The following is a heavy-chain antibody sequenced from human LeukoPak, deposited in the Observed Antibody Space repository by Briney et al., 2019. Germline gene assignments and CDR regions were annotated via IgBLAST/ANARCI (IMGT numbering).Heavy chain of an antibody. CDR2: IKEDGSEK. V-gene: IGHV3-7*01. J-gene: IGHJ5*02. CDR1: GFTISSYW. CDR3: AIDPPGNYFDGTGYYS. Sequence: PGGSLRLSCVASGFTISSYWMTWVRQAPGKGLEWVGNIKEDGSEKNYADSVNGRFTTSRDNAKNSLYLQMNSLRVEDTAVYYCAIDPPGNYFDGTGYYSWGQGTLVTVSS. D-gene: IGHD3-22*01.